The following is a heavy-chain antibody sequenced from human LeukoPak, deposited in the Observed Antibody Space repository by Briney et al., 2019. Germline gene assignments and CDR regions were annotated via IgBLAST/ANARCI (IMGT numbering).Heavy chain of an antibody. Sequence: SETLSLTCSVSGDSVTNYYWSWIRQPPGKGLEYIGYIFYRGNSNYSPSLKSRLTMSVDTSRNQLSLKLSSVTAADTAVYYCAKGSGYSSSWCLDYWGQGTLVTVSS. V-gene: IGHV4-59*02. D-gene: IGHD6-13*01. CDR1: GDSVTNYY. J-gene: IGHJ4*02. CDR3: AKGSGYSSSWCLDY. CDR2: IFYRGNS.